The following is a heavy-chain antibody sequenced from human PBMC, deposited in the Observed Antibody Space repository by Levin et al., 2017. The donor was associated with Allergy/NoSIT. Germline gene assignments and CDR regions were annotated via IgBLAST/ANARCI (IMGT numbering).Heavy chain of an antibody. J-gene: IGHJ4*02. CDR3: ARAEVGSEH. Sequence: SETLSLTCKVSGGSISSGSYYWSWIRQPAATGLEWIGRIYSSGSANYNPSLKSRVPLSVDPSKNQFSLKLSSVTAADTAVYYCARAEVGSEHWGQGTLVTVSS. V-gene: IGHV4-61*02. CDR2: IYSSGSA. CDR1: GGSISSGSYY. D-gene: IGHD3-10*01.